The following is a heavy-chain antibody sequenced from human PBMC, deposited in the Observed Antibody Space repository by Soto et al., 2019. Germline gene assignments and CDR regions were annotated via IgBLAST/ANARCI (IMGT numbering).Heavy chain of an antibody. CDR1: GFSLSTSGLG. CDR2: IYWNDDK. V-gene: IGHV2-5*01. CDR3: SRRPCGLYLFDY. Sequence: QITLKESGPTLVRPTQTLTLTCTFSGFSLSTSGLGVGWIRQPPGKALEWLALIYWNDDKRYSPSQKARVTITSETSKNQMVLTMTNMDAVDTATYYCSRRPCGLYLFDYWGQGTLVTVSS. J-gene: IGHJ4*02. D-gene: IGHD6-19*01.